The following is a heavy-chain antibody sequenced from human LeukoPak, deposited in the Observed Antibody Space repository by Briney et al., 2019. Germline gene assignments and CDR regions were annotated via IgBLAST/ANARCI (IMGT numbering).Heavy chain of an antibody. CDR3: AREGPIVGATSAFDI. CDR1: GDSVSSNSAA. J-gene: IGHJ3*02. D-gene: IGHD1-26*01. CDR2: TYYRSKWYN. V-gene: IGHV6-1*01. Sequence: SQTLSLTCAISGDSVSSNSAAWNWIRQSPSRGLEWLGRTYYRSKWYNDYAVSVKSRITINPDTSKNQFSLKLSSVTAADTAVYYCAREGPIVGATSAFDIWGQGTMVTVSS.